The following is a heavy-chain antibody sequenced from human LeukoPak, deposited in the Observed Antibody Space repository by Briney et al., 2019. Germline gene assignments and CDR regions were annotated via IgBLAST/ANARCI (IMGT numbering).Heavy chain of an antibody. CDR3: ATSRRYSYGYVDY. CDR1: GGSFSGYY. J-gene: IGHJ4*02. D-gene: IGHD5-18*01. V-gene: IGHV4-34*01. Sequence: SETLSLTCAVYGGSFSGYYWSWIRQPPGKGLEWIGEINHSGSTNYNPSLKSRVTISVDTSKNQFSLKLSSVTAADTAVYYCATSRRYSYGYVDYWGQGTLVTVSS. CDR2: INHSGST.